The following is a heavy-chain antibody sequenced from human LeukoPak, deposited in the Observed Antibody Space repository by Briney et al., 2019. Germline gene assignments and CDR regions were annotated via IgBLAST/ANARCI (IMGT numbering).Heavy chain of an antibody. V-gene: IGHV1-3*03. CDR3: ARGGQQWRGGNYFDS. CDR2: ITTGRGET. CDR1: GYTFTDYA. D-gene: IGHD6-19*01. Sequence: ASVKVSCKASGYTFTDYALHWVRQAPGQSLEWMGWITTGRGETRYSQDFQRRITLTRDKSANTVYMDLSYLTSEDTAVYYCARGGQQWRGGNYFDSWGQGTLVAVSS. J-gene: IGHJ4*02.